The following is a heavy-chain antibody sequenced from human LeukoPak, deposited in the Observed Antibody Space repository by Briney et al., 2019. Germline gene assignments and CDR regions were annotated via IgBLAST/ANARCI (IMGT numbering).Heavy chain of an antibody. D-gene: IGHD4-23*01. Sequence: GGSLKLSCAASGVTVSSNYMSWVRQAPGKGLEWVSGIYSSGSTYYTTSLKSRFTISRDNSKNTLSLQRNTLRPQETAAYYCARDLGGNLGYWGQGTLVTVSS. CDR2: IYSSGST. CDR1: GVTVSSNY. J-gene: IGHJ4*02. CDR3: ARDLGGNLGY. V-gene: IGHV3-66*01.